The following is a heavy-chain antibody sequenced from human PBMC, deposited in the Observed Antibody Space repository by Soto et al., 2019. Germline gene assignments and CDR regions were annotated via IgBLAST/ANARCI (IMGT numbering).Heavy chain of an antibody. CDR2: ISGSGDYT. V-gene: IGHV3-23*01. CDR3: AKELSFGGVYFPFDY. J-gene: IGHJ4*02. CDR1: GFTFSSYA. Sequence: EVQLLESGGGLAQPGGSLRLSCAASGFTFSSYAMTWVRQAPGKGLEWVSGISGSGDYTSYADSVKGRFTISRDNFKNTLYLQMNSLRVEDTAVYYCAKELSFGGVYFPFDYWGQGSLVTVSS. D-gene: IGHD1-26*01.